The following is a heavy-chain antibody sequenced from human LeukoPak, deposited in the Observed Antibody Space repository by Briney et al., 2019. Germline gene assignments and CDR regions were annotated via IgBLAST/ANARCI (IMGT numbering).Heavy chain of an antibody. CDR1: GYSFTSYW. CDR3: AKFPYDSSGYGAT. Sequence: GESLKISCKGSGYSFTSYWIGWVRQMPGKGLEWMGRIDPSDSETNYSPSFQGHVTISADKSINTAYLQWSSLKASDTAMYYCAKFPYDSSGYGATWGQGTLVTVSS. D-gene: IGHD3-22*01. J-gene: IGHJ4*02. CDR2: IDPSDSET. V-gene: IGHV5-10-1*01.